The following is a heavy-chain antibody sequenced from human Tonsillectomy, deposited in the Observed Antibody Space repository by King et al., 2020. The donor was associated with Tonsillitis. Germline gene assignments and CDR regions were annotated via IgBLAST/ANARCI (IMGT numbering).Heavy chain of an antibody. CDR2: IRNKANSYTT. Sequence: VQLVESGGGLVQPGGSLRLSCAASGFTVSDHYMDWVRQAPGKGLEWVGRIRNKANSYTTEYAASVKGRFTISRDDSKKSLYLQMNSLKTEDTAVYYCASGVVGATDYWGQGTLVTVSS. J-gene: IGHJ4*02. V-gene: IGHV3-72*01. CDR1: GFTVSDHY. D-gene: IGHD1-26*01. CDR3: ASGVVGATDY.